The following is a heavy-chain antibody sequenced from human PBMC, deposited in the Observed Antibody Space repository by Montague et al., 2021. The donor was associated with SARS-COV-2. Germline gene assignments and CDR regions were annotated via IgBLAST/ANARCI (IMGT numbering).Heavy chain of an antibody. Sequence: SETLSLTCSVSGGSTSNYYWTWIRQSPGKGLQWIGYIFYTGSTKFNPSLKTRVTMSLDASKNHFSLRLSAVTAADTARYYCARAQNICCSANCVNYFDLWGLGALVTVSS. CDR3: ARAQNICCSANCVNYFDL. CDR1: GGSTSNYY. V-gene: IGHV4-59*01. J-gene: IGHJ4*02. D-gene: IGHD2-15*01. CDR2: IFYTGST.